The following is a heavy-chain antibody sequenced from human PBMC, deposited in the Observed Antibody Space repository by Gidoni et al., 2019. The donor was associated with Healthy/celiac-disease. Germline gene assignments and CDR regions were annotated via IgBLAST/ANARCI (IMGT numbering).Heavy chain of an antibody. Sequence: QVQLVESGGGVVQPGRSLRLSCAASGFPFSSYGMHWVRQAPGKGLEWVAVIWYDGSNKYYADSVKGRFTISRDNSKNTLYLQMNSLRAEDTAVYYCARDRGATRYYFDYWGQGTLVTVSS. J-gene: IGHJ4*02. V-gene: IGHV3-33*01. CDR2: IWYDGSNK. CDR3: ARDRGATRYYFDY. CDR1: GFPFSSYG. D-gene: IGHD1-26*01.